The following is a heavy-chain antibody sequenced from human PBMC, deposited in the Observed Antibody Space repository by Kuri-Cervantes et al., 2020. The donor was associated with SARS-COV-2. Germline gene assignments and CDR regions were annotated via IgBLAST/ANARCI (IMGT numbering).Heavy chain of an antibody. CDR2: INSDGSST. D-gene: IGHD3-3*01. CDR1: GFTFSSYW. Sequence: GESLKISCAASGFTFSSYWMHWVRQAPGKGLVWVSRINSDGSSTSYADSVKGRFTISRDSAKNTLYLQMNSLRAEDTAVYYCAKIFSPGDYWGQGTLVTVSS. J-gene: IGHJ4*02. CDR3: AKIFSPGDY. V-gene: IGHV3-74*01.